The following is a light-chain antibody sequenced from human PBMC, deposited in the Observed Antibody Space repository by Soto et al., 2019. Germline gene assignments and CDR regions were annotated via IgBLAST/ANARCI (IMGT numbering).Light chain of an antibody. CDR2: SAS. Sequence: EIVLPQSPGTLSLSPGERATLSCTASQSVNNIYLAWYQQKPGQAPSLLIYSASSRAAGIPDRFSGSGSGTDFTLTIRRLEPEDLAVYYCQQDARSPWTFGQGTKVEIK. CDR1: QSVNNIY. V-gene: IGKV3-20*01. J-gene: IGKJ1*01. CDR3: QQDARSPWT.